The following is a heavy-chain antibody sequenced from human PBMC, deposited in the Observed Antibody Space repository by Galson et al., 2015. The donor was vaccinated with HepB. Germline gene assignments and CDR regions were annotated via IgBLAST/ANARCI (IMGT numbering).Heavy chain of an antibody. J-gene: IGHJ3*01. CDR1: GFPFPAYA. V-gene: IGHV3-30-3*02. Sequence: SLRLSCAASGFPFPAYAMHWVRQPPGKGLDWVAKISDDGNKKNYGDSVKGRFTISRDNSKDTSYLQMNSLKPEDTAVYYCATVAWVINPGFDVCGQGTTVFVSA. CDR3: ATVAWVINPGFDV. D-gene: IGHD2-21*01. CDR2: ISDDGNKK.